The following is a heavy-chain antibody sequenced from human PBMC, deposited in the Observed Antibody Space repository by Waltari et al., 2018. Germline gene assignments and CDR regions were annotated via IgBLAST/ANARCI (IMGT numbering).Heavy chain of an antibody. J-gene: IGHJ6*02. V-gene: IGHV3-7*01. CDR3: SRSLDD. CDR2: ISQDGREK. CDR1: GFTFSNSW. Sequence: EVQLVESGGDLVQPGGSLRLSCAASGFTFSNSWMDWVRQAQGKGLEWVANISQDGREKSYVDSVEGRFTISRDNAKNSLYLQMNSLRADDTAVYYCSRSLDDWGQGSTVTVSS.